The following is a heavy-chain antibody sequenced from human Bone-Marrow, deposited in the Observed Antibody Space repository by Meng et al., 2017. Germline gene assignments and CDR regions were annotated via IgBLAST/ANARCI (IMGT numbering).Heavy chain of an antibody. CDR1: GGSFSGFY. V-gene: IGHV4-34*01. CDR3: AREGRSHQVGVSVY. Sequence: QVQLRQWGAGLLKPSETLSLTCAVYGGSFSGFYWSWIRQPPGKGLEWIGYIYNSGSTYYNPSLKSRVTISVDTSKNQFSLKLRFVTAADTAVYYCAREGRSHQVGVSVYWGQGNLVTVSS. D-gene: IGHD2-21*01. J-gene: IGHJ4*02. CDR2: IYNSGST.